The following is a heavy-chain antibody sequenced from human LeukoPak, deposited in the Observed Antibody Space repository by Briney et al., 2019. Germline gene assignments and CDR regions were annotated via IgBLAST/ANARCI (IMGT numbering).Heavy chain of an antibody. V-gene: IGHV4-4*07. CDR2: IYTSGST. CDR1: GGSISSYY. CDR3: AGEAPADPTDY. D-gene: IGHD2-2*01. J-gene: IGHJ4*02. Sequence: TSQTLSLTCTVSGGSISSYYWSWIRQPAGKGLECIDRIYTSGSTNYNPSLKSRVTMSVDTSKNQFSLKLSSVTVGDTAVYYCAGEAPADPTDYWGQGTLVTVSS.